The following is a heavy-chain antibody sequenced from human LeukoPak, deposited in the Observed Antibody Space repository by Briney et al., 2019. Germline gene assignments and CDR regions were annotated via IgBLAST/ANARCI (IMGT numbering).Heavy chain of an antibody. Sequence: GGTLRLSCAASGFTFSNYWMHWVRQAPGKGLIWVSRINSDGSTTTYADSVKGRFTISRDNAKNTLYLQMDSLRAEDTAVYYCAKDLGATSDYWGQGTLVTVSS. D-gene: IGHD1-26*01. J-gene: IGHJ4*02. CDR1: GFTFSNYW. CDR2: INSDGSTT. V-gene: IGHV3-74*01. CDR3: AKDLGATSDY.